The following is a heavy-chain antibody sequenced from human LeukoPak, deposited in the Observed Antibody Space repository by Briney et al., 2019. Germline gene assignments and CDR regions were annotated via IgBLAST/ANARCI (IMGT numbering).Heavy chain of an antibody. D-gene: IGHD3-10*01. V-gene: IGHV3-74*01. CDR1: GFTFSSYW. Sequence: GGSLRLSCAASGFTFSSYWMHWVRQAPGKGLVWVSRTNTDGSSTSYADSVKGRFTISRDNAKNTLYLQMNSLRAEDTAVYYCAFLYGSGSPRGYWGQGTLVTVSS. CDR2: TNTDGSST. CDR3: AFLYGSGSPRGY. J-gene: IGHJ4*02.